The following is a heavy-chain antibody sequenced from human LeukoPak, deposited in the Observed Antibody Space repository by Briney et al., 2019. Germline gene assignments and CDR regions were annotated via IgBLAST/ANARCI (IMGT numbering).Heavy chain of an antibody. D-gene: IGHD6-13*01. CDR2: IYTSGST. CDR3: ARGSSSSSWYFDY. Sequence: SQTLSLTCAVSGGSISSGGYYWSWIRQPAGKGLEWIGRIYTSGSTNYNPSLKSRVTMSVDTSKNQFSLQLNSVTPEDTAVYYCARGSSSSSWYFDYWGQGTVVTVSS. CDR1: GGSISSGGYY. J-gene: IGHJ4*02. V-gene: IGHV4-61*02.